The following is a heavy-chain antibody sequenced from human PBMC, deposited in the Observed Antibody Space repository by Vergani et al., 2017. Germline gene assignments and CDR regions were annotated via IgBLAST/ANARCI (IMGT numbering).Heavy chain of an antibody. CDR2: IWYDGSNK. CDR1: GFTFSSYG. Sequence: QVQLVESGGGVVQPGRSLRLSCAASGFTFSSYGMHWVRQAPGKGLEWVAVIWYDGSNKYNADSVKGRFTISRDNSKNTLYLQMNSLRAEDTAVYYCARDDPPEGAVAGTLDYWGQGTLVTVSS. V-gene: IGHV3-33*01. D-gene: IGHD6-19*01. J-gene: IGHJ4*02. CDR3: ARDDPPEGAVAGTLDY.